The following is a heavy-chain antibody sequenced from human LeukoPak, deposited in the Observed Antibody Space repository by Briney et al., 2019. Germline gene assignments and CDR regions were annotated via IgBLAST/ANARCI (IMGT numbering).Heavy chain of an antibody. V-gene: IGHV1-2*02. CDR1: GYTFTGYY. J-gene: IGHJ6*03. D-gene: IGHD6-6*01. CDR3: ALGLVLRDYYYMDV. Sequence: ASVKVSCKASGYTFTGYYMHWVRQAPGQGLEWMGWINPNSGGTNYAQKFQGRVTMTRDTSISTAYMELSRLRSDDTAVYYCALGLVLRDYYYMDVWGKGTTVTVSS. CDR2: INPNSGGT.